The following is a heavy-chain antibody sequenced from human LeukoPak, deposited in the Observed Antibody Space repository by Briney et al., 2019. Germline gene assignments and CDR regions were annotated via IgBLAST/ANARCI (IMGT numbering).Heavy chain of an antibody. D-gene: IGHD6-19*01. V-gene: IGHV4-4*07. Sequence: SETLSLTCTVSGGSISSYYWSWIRQPAGKGLEWIGRIYTSASTNYNPSLKSRVTMSVDTSKNQFSLKLSSVTAADTAVYYCARSGIAVAGTAFDYWGQGTLVTVSS. CDR1: GGSISSYY. CDR2: IYTSAST. CDR3: ARSGIAVAGTAFDY. J-gene: IGHJ4*02.